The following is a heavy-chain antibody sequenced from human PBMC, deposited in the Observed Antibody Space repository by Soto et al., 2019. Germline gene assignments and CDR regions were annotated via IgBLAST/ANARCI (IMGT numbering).Heavy chain of an antibody. CDR1: GFTFSTFA. CDR2: ISGSGGST. Sequence: EVQLLDSGGGLVQPGGSLRLSCAASGFTFSTFAMSWVRQAPGKGLEWVSVISGSGGSTNYADSVKGRFTISRDNSKNKLHMQMNSLRAEDTALYYCAKGGRYYFGSGSPYDAFDIWGQGTMVTVSS. V-gene: IGHV3-23*01. D-gene: IGHD3-10*01. J-gene: IGHJ3*02. CDR3: AKGGRYYFGSGSPYDAFDI.